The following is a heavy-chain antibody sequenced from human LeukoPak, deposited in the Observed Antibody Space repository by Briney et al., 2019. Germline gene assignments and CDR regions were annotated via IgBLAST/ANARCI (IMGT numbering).Heavy chain of an antibody. CDR1: GFTFSSYG. Sequence: GRSLRLSCAASGFTFSSYGMHWVRQAAGKGLEWVAVISYDGSNKYYADSVKGRFTISRDNSKNTLYLQMNSLRAEDTAVYYCAKDMGEDGSYYLDYWGQGTLVAVSS. J-gene: IGHJ4*02. CDR2: ISYDGSNK. CDR3: AKDMGEDGSYYLDY. D-gene: IGHD1-26*01. V-gene: IGHV3-30*18.